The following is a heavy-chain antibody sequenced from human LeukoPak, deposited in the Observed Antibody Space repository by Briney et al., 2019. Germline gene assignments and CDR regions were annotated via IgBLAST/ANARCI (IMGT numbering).Heavy chain of an antibody. J-gene: IGHJ4*02. V-gene: IGHV3-23*01. Sequence: PGGSLGLSCAASGFTFSSYAMIWVRQAPGRGLEWVSVISDTGVSTSYADSVKGRFTISRDNAKNSLYLQMNSLRDDDTAVYYCARGTDSGYDSTGSFDYWGQGALVTVSS. CDR2: ISDTGVST. CDR1: GFTFSSYA. CDR3: ARGTDSGYDSTGSFDY. D-gene: IGHD5-12*01.